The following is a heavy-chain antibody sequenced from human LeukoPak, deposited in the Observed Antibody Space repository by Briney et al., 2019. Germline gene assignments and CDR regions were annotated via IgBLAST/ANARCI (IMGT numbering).Heavy chain of an antibody. Sequence: GGTLRLSCAASGFTFSSYGMSWVRQAPGKGLEWVSAISGSGGSTYYADSVKGRFTISRDNSKNTLYLQMNSLRAEDTAVYYCAIYSSPRRYGSGSYYNVPYFDYWGQGTLVTVSS. J-gene: IGHJ4*02. V-gene: IGHV3-23*01. CDR3: AIYSSPRRYGSGSYYNVPYFDY. CDR2: ISGSGGST. CDR1: GFTFSSYG. D-gene: IGHD3-10*01.